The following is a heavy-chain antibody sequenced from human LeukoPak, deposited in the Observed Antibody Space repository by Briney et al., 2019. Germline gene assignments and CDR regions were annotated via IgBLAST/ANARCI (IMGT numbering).Heavy chain of an antibody. CDR3: ARAYYYDSSGSLNWFDP. D-gene: IGHD3-22*01. Sequence: SSETLSLTCSVLGGTISSSNDYWAWIRQPPGKGLECIGGISYSGFTYYNPSLESRVTLSIDTSNNQFSLQLNSVTPEDTAVYYCARAYYYDSSGSLNWFDPWGQGTLVTVSS. CDR1: GGTISSSNDY. V-gene: IGHV4-39*01. CDR2: ISYSGFT. J-gene: IGHJ5*02.